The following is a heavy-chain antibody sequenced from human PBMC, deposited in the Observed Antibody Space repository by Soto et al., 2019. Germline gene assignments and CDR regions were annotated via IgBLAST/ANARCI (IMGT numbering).Heavy chain of an antibody. CDR1: GFPFSNSA. J-gene: IGHJ6*02. CDR3: ARDGSRPAAPAYYYYGMDV. V-gene: IGHV3-23*01. D-gene: IGHD2-2*01. Sequence: PAGSLRLSFAASGFPFSNSAMTGVRQAPAKGLEWVSTIRDSDSGGSTFYADSVKGRFTISRDNSKNTLYLQMNSLRAEDTAVYYCARDGSRPAAPAYYYYGMDVWGQGTTVTVSS. CDR2: IRDSDSGGST.